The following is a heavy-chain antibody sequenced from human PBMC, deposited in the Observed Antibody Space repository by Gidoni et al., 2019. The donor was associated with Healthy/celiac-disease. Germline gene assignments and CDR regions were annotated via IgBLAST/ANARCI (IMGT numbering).Heavy chain of an antibody. D-gene: IGHD4-4*01. J-gene: IGHJ6*02. CDR1: GFTFSRYW. CDR3: ARGRYSNYVAYYYYGMDV. CDR2: INSDGSST. V-gene: IGHV3-74*01. Sequence: EVQLVESGGGLVQPGGSLRLSCAASGFTFSRYWMHWVRQAPGKGLVWVSRINSDGSSTSYADSVKGRFTISRDNAKNTLYLQMNSLRAEDTAVYYCARGRYSNYVAYYYYGMDVWGQGTTVTVSS.